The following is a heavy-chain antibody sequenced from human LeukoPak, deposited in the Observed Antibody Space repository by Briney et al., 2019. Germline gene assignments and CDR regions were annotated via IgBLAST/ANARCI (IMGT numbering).Heavy chain of an antibody. V-gene: IGHV3-74*01. J-gene: IGHJ4*02. CDR1: GFTFSSHW. Sequence: GWSLRLSCAASGFTFSSHWMHWVRQAPGKGLVWVSRINSDGSSTSYADSVKGRFTISRDNAKNTLYLRMNSLRAEDTAVYYCARGPPYGSGSYYPGDYWGQGTLVTVSS. CDR3: ARGPPYGSGSYYPGDY. CDR2: INSDGSST. D-gene: IGHD3-10*01.